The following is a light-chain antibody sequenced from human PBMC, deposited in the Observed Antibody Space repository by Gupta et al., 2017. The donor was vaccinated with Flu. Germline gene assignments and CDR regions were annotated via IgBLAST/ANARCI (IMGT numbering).Light chain of an antibody. CDR2: AAS. V-gene: IGKV1-39*01. Sequence: DIQMTQSPSSLSASVGDRGTITCRASQSISNYLNWYQQKPGKAPKLLIYAASSLGSGVPSRFNGSGSGTHFTLTISDLQPEDFAIYYCQQSYSTPRTFGQGTNVDFK. CDR1: QSISNY. CDR3: QQSYSTPRT. J-gene: IGKJ1*01.